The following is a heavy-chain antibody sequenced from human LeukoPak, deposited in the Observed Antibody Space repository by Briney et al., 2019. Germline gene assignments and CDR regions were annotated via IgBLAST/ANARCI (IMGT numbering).Heavy chain of an antibody. V-gene: IGHV1-18*01. CDR2: ISAYNGNT. D-gene: IGHD2/OR15-2a*01. CDR3: AREPRTTDYGMDV. CDR1: GDSFTSYG. Sequence: ASVKVSCKSSGDSFTSYGIGWVRQAPGQGLEWMGWISAYNGNTNYAQKLQGRVTMTRDTSTTTAYMELRSLRSDDTAVYYCAREPRTTDYGMDVWGQGTTVTVSS. J-gene: IGHJ6*02.